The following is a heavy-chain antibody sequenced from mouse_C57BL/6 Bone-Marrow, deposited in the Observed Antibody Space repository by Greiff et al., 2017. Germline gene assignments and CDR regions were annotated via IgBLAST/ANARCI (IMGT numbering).Heavy chain of an antibody. CDR3: GREDSYYYAMDY. V-gene: IGHV1-69*01. Sequence: QVQLQQPGAELVMPGASVKLSCKASGYTFTSYWMHWVKQRPGQGLEWIGEIDPSDSYTNYNQKFKGKSTLTVDKSASTACMQLSSLTSEDSAVYYCGREDSYYYAMDYWGQGTSVTVSS. CDR1: GYTFTSYW. D-gene: IGHD2-12*01. J-gene: IGHJ4*01. CDR2: IDPSDSYT.